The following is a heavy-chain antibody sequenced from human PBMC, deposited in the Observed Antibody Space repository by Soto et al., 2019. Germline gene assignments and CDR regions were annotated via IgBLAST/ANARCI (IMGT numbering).Heavy chain of an antibody. Sequence: GGSLRLSCAASGFTFSSYAMSWVRQAPGKGLEWVSAISGSGTNTYYADSVKGRFTISRDNSKNTVYLQMNSLRAEDTAVYYCARVPRGYSYVEFWGQGALVTVSS. J-gene: IGHJ4*02. CDR2: ISGSGTNT. D-gene: IGHD5-18*01. CDR3: ARVPRGYSYVEF. CDR1: GFTFSSYA. V-gene: IGHV3-23*01.